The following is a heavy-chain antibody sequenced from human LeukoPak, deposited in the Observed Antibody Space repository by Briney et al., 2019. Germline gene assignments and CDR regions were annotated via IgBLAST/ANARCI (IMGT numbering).Heavy chain of an antibody. CDR1: GGSFSGYY. V-gene: IGHV4-34*01. CDR3: ARGEDGDLFDY. D-gene: IGHD4-17*01. J-gene: IGHJ4*02. Sequence: SETLSLTCAVYGGSFSGYYWSWIRQPPGKGLEWIGEINHSGSTNYNPSLKSRVTISVDTSKNQFSLKLSSVTAADTAVYYCARGEDGDLFDYWGQGTLVTVSS. CDR2: INHSGST.